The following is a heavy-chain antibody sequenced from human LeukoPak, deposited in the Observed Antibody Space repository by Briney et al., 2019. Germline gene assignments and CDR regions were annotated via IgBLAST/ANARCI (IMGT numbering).Heavy chain of an antibody. CDR1: GFTFSNYW. V-gene: IGHV3-23*01. CDR3: AKLKRIVVVPAAADY. J-gene: IGHJ4*02. Sequence: GGSLRLSCAASGFTFSNYWMTWVRQAPGKGLEWVSAISGSGGSTYYADSVKGRFTISRDNSKNTLYLQMNSLRAEDTAVYYCAKLKRIVVVPAAADYWGRGTLVTVSS. D-gene: IGHD2-2*01. CDR2: ISGSGGST.